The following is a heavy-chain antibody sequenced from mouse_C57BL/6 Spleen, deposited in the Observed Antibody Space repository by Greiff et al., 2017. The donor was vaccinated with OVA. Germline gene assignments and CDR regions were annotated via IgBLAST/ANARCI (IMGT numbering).Heavy chain of an antibody. D-gene: IGHD2-4*01. CDR3: AKREDYDDGAMDY. Sequence: VQLQQSGAELVKPGASVKLSCTASGFNFKDYYMHWVKQRPEQGLEWIGRIDPEDGETKYAPKFQGKATITADTSSNTAYLQLSSLTSEDTAVYYCAKREDYDDGAMDYWGQGTSVTVSS. CDR1: GFNFKDYY. J-gene: IGHJ4*01. V-gene: IGHV14-2*01. CDR2: IDPEDGET.